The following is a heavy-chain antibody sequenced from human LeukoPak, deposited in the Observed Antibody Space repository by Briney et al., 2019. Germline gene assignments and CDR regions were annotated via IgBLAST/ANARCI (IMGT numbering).Heavy chain of an antibody. CDR1: GFTFSSYA. J-gene: IGHJ4*02. V-gene: IGHV3-23*01. CDR3: AKDTSIAARPAPLDY. Sequence: AGGSLRLSCAASGFTFSSYATSWVRQAPGKGLEWVSAISGSGGSTYYADSVKGRFTISRDNSKNTLYLQMNSLRAEDTAVYYCAKDTSIAARPAPLDYWGQGTLVTVSS. CDR2: ISGSGGST. D-gene: IGHD6-6*01.